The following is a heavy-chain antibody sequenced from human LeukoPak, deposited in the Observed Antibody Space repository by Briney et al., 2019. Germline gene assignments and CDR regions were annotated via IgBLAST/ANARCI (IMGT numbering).Heavy chain of an antibody. J-gene: IGHJ6*03. CDR2: INPNSGGT. CDR1: GYTFTGYY. V-gene: IGHV1-2*02. D-gene: IGHD3-10*01. CDR3: ARSGPKSVNYYYYYMDV. Sequence: GASVKVSCKASGYTFTGYYMHWVRQAPGQGLEWMGWINPNSGGTNYAQKFQGRVTMTRDTSISTAYMELSRLRSDDTAVYYCARSGPKSVNYYYYYMDVRGKGTTVTVSS.